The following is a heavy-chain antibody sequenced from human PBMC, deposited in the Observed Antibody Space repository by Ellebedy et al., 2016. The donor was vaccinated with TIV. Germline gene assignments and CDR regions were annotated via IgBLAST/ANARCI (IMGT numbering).Heavy chain of an antibody. CDR3: ASPQWLAQKVFDY. CDR1: GFTFSSYA. V-gene: IGHV3-23*01. Sequence: GESLKISCAASGFTFSSYAMSWVRQAPGKGLEWVSAISGSGGSTSYADSVKGRFTIARDNSKNTLYLQMNSLRAEDTAVYYCASPQWLAQKVFDYWGQGTLVTVSS. J-gene: IGHJ4*02. CDR2: ISGSGGST. D-gene: IGHD6-19*01.